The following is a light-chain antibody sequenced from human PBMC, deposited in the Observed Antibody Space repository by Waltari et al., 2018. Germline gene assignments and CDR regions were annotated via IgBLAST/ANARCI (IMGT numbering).Light chain of an antibody. CDR2: RVS. V-gene: IGKV2-30*02. CDR1: QSLVHSDGNTY. CDR3: MQGTHWPWT. J-gene: IGKJ1*01. Sequence: DVVMTQSPLSLPVTLGQPASISCRSSQSLVHSDGNTYLNWFQQRPGQSPRGLFYRVSNRDSVVPDRFSGSGSGTDFTLKITRVEAEDVGVYYCMQGTHWPWTFGQGTKVEIK.